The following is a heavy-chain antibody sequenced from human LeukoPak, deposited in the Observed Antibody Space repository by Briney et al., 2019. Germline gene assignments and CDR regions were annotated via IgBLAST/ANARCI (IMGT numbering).Heavy chain of an antibody. D-gene: IGHD2-2*01. Sequence: GSLRLSCAASGFTFSSYGMHWVRQAPGKGLEWIGEINYVGSTNYNPSLKSRVTISVDTSKNQFSLKLSSVTAADTAVYYCARGGCSSTSCYDGYWGQGTLVTVSS. J-gene: IGHJ4*02. CDR1: GFTFSSYG. V-gene: IGHV4-34*01. CDR3: ARGGCSSTSCYDGY. CDR2: INYVGST.